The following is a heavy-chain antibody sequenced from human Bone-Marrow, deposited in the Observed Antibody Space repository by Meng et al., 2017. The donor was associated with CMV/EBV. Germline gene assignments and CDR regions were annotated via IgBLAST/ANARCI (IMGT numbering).Heavy chain of an antibody. V-gene: IGHV3-21*01. CDR2: ISSSSSYI. Sequence: ESLKISRAASGFTFSSYSMNWVRQAPGKGLEWVSSISSSSSYIYYADSVKGRFTISRDNAKNSLYLQMNSLRAEDTAVYYCARDVGTTLYYYGMDVWGQGTTVTVSS. D-gene: IGHD1-26*01. J-gene: IGHJ6*02. CDR3: ARDVGTTLYYYGMDV. CDR1: GFTFSSYS.